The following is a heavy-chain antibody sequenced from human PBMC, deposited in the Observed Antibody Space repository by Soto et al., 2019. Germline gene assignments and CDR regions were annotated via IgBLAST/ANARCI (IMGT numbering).Heavy chain of an antibody. D-gene: IGHD6-13*01. CDR1: GYTFTSYG. CDR3: ARDLTRHSRTREKDDFDT. V-gene: IGHV1-18*01. Sequence: ASVKVSCKASGYTFTSYGISWVRQAPGQGLEWMGWISAYNGNTNYAQKLQGRVTMTTDTSTSTAYMELRSLRSDDTAVYYCARDLTRHSRTREKDDFDTWGKGIMVSVPS. CDR2: ISAYNGNT. J-gene: IGHJ3*02.